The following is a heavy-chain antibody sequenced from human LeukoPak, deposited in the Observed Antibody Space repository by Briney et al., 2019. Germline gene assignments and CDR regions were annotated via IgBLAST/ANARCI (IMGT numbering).Heavy chain of an antibody. CDR1: GYTLTELS. CDR2: FDPEDGET. V-gene: IGHV1-24*01. Sequence: ALVKVSRKVSGYTLTELSMHWVRQAPGKGLEWMGGFDPEDGETIYAQKFQGRVTMTEDTSTDTAYMELSSLRSEDTAVYYCATDYCSSTSCSYAFDIWGQGTMVTVSS. D-gene: IGHD2-2*01. J-gene: IGHJ3*02. CDR3: ATDYCSSTSCSYAFDI.